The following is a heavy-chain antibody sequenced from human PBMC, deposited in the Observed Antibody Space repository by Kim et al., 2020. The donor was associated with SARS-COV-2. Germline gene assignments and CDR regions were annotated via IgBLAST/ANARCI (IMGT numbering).Heavy chain of an antibody. CDR1: GFTFSSHW. CDR3: ARNENWSLDY. J-gene: IGHJ4*02. D-gene: IGHD1-1*01. Sequence: GGSLRLSCAASGFTFSSHWMNWVRQAPGKGLVWVSRIDGDGSDTNYADSVKGRFTISRDNAKNTLYLQMNNLRVDDTAVYYCARNENWSLDYWGQGTLVTASS. CDR2: IDGDGSDT. V-gene: IGHV3-74*01.